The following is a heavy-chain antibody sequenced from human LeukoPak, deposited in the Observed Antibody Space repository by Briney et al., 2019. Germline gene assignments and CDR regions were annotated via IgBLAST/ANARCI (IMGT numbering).Heavy chain of an antibody. CDR2: IYTSGST. CDR1: GGSFSSYY. D-gene: IGHD1-26*01. CDR3: ARDELSWFDP. V-gene: IGHV4-4*07. J-gene: IGHJ5*02. Sequence: ASETLSLTCAVYGGSFSSYYWSWIRQPAGKGLEWIGRIYTSGSTNYNPSLKSRVTMSVDTSKNQFSLKLSSVTAADTAVYYCARDELSWFDPWGQGTLVTVSS.